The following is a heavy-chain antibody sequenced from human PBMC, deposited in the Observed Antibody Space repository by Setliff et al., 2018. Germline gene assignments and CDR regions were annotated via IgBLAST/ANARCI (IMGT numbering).Heavy chain of an antibody. V-gene: IGHV4-38-2*02. Sequence: AETLSLTCAVSGYAISSGFSWVWIRQSPGKGLEWIGRILFSGDTYYNPSLNSRVTISADTSKNQFSLNLSSVTAADTAVYYCARDNRARHYMDVWGKGTTVTVSS. D-gene: IGHD3-10*01. CDR2: ILFSGDT. CDR3: ARDNRARHYMDV. J-gene: IGHJ6*03. CDR1: GYAISSGFS.